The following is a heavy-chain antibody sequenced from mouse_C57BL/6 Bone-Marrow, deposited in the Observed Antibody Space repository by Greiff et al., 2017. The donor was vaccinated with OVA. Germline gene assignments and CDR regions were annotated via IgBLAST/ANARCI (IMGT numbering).Heavy chain of an antibody. D-gene: IGHD2-4*01. CDR2: IYPGDGDT. CDR3: ASLYDYDVDWYFDV. CDR1: GYAFSSSW. J-gene: IGHJ1*03. Sequence: QVQLKESGPELVKPGASVKISCKASGYAFSSSWMNWVKQRPGKGLEWIGRIYPGDGDTNYNGKLKGKATLTADKSYSTAYMQLSSLTSEDSAVYFCASLYDYDVDWYFDVWGTGTTVTVSS. V-gene: IGHV1-82*01.